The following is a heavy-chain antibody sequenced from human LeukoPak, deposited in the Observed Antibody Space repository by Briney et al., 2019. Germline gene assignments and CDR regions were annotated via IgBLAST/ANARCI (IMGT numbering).Heavy chain of an antibody. Sequence: PGGSLRLSCAASGFTFSSYWMSWVRQAPGKGLEWVANIKQDGSGKYYVDSVKGRFTISRDNAKNSLYLQMNSLRAEDTAVYYCARDSSSWYDHAFDIWGQGTMVTVSS. D-gene: IGHD6-13*01. V-gene: IGHV3-7*01. CDR1: GFTFSSYW. CDR2: IKQDGSGK. J-gene: IGHJ3*02. CDR3: ARDSSSWYDHAFDI.